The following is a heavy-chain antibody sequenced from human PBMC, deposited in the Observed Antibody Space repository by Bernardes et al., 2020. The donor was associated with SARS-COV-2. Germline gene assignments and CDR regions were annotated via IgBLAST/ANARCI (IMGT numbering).Heavy chain of an antibody. V-gene: IGHV1-18*01. CDR2: ISAYNGTT. CDR1: GYSFTSYG. Sequence: ASVKVSCKASGYSFTSYGISWVRQAPGQGLEWMGWISAYNGTTTYAQNLQGRVTMTTDTSTSTAYMELRSLRSDDTAVYFCAREYSPLTRVDYWGQGPLVIGSA. D-gene: IGHD2-15*01. CDR3: AREYSPLTRVDY. J-gene: IGHJ4*02.